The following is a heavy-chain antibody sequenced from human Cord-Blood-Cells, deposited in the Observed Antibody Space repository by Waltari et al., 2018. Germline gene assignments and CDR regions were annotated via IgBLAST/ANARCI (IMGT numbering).Heavy chain of an antibody. Sequence: QVQLQESGPGLVKPSETLSLTCTVSGGSISSHYWSWLRQPPGKGLEWIGYIYYSGSTNYNPSLKSRVTISVDTSKNQFSLKLSSVTAADTAVYYCARGRNGQQLVPHFDYWGQGTLVTVSS. CDR3: ARGRNGQQLVPHFDY. V-gene: IGHV4-59*11. D-gene: IGHD6-13*01. J-gene: IGHJ4*02. CDR1: GGSISSHY. CDR2: IYYSGST.